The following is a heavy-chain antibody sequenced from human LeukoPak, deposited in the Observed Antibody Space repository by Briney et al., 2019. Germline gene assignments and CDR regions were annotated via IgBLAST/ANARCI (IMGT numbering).Heavy chain of an antibody. J-gene: IGHJ4*02. CDR1: GFTFSSYE. CDR3: AKGGSSGSYFRY. CDR2: ISGSGGST. V-gene: IGHV3-23*01. Sequence: PGGSLRLSCAASGFTFSSYEMNWVRQAPGKGLEWVSAISGSGGSTYYADSVKGRFTISRDNSKNTLYLQMNSLRAEDTAVYYCAKGGSSGSYFRYWGQGTLVTVSS. D-gene: IGHD1-26*01.